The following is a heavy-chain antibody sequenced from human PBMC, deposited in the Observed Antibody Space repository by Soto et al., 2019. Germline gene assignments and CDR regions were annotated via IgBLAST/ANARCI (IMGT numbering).Heavy chain of an antibody. V-gene: IGHV4-39*01. D-gene: IGHD2-2*01. Sequence: SETLSLTCTVSGGSISSSSYYWGWIRQPPGKGLEWIGSIYYSGSTYYNPSLKSRVTISVDTSKNQFSLKLSSVTAADTAVYYCARHEGEYQLLYYFDYWGQGTLVTVSS. CDR2: IYYSGST. J-gene: IGHJ4*02. CDR1: GGSISSSSYY. CDR3: ARHEGEYQLLYYFDY.